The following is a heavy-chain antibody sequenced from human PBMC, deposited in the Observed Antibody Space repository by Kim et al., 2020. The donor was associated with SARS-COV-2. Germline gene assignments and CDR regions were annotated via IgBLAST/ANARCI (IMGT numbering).Heavy chain of an antibody. D-gene: IGHD1-26*01. CDR2: MERDGREA. CDR1: GFTFSAYW. CDR3: ARAFAVNYRGRYYAYIDY. Sequence: GGSLRLSCVGSGFTFSAYWMNWVRQAPGRGLEWVANMERDGREAHYVDSVEGRFTISRDNAKNSLYLQMNTLRGEDTATYFCARAFAVNYRGRYYAYIDYWGQGTLVTVSS. V-gene: IGHV3-7*05. J-gene: IGHJ4*02.